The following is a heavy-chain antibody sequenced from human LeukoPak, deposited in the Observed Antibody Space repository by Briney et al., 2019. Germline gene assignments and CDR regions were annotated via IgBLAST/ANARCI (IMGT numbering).Heavy chain of an antibody. J-gene: IGHJ4*02. CDR2: IKQDGSEK. Sequence: GGSLRLSCAASGFTFSSYWMSWVRQAPGKGLEWVANIKQDGSEKYYVDSVKGRFTISRDNAENSLYLQMNSLRAEDTAVYYCARGRSGYPFDYWGQGTLVTVSS. CDR3: ARGRSGYPFDY. D-gene: IGHD3-22*01. CDR1: GFTFSSYW. V-gene: IGHV3-7*01.